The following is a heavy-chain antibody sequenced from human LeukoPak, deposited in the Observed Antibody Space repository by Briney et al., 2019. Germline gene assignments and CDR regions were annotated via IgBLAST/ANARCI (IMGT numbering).Heavy chain of an antibody. CDR2: IVPTFGTT. CDR3: ARGPQLRAWGGHYSYYFMDA. V-gene: IGHV1-69*06. Sequence: GASVKVSCKASGGLFSSHAISWVRQAPGQGLEWMGGIVPTFGTTTYAQKFQGRVTITADKSTSTAYMELSRLRSDDTAVYYCARGPQLRAWGGHYSYYFMDAWGKGTTVTVSS. D-gene: IGHD2-2*01. J-gene: IGHJ6*03. CDR1: GGLFSSHA.